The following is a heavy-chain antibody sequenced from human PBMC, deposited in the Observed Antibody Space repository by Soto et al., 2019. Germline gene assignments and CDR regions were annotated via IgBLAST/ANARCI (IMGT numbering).Heavy chain of an antibody. V-gene: IGHV3-7*01. CDR2: INEDGSEK. Sequence: EVQLVESGGGLVQPGGSLRLSCAASGFVFRSYSMHWVRQAPGKGLEWVAKINEDGSEKNYVDSVKGRFTISRDNAKNSLYLQMDPLRAEDTAMYYCATKAGIAAAGFHRWGQGSLVTVSS. CDR1: GFVFRSYS. J-gene: IGHJ5*02. CDR3: ATKAGIAAAGFHR. D-gene: IGHD6-13*01.